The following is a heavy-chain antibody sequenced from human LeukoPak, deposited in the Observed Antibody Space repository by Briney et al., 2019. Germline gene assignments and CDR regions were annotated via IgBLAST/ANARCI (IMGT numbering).Heavy chain of an antibody. Sequence: SETLSLTCAVSGGSFSGYYWTWLRQPPGKGLEWIGEINHSGSANYNPSLMSRVTISLDTSKNHFSLNLSSVTAADTAVYYCVRGQGTVTTHWGQGTLVTVSS. J-gene: IGHJ4*02. CDR3: VRGQGTVTTH. D-gene: IGHD4-11*01. V-gene: IGHV4-34*01. CDR2: INHSGSA. CDR1: GGSFSGYY.